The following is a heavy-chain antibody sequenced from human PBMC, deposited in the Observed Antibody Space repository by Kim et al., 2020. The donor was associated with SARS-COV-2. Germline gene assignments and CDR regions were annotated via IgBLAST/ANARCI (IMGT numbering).Heavy chain of an antibody. V-gene: IGHV4-31*02. J-gene: IGHJ6*02. CDR3: AREGYSYYYYGMDV. Sequence: PSLRSRVTLSVDTSTNQFSLKLSSVTAADTAVYYRAREGYSYYYYGMDVWGQGTTVTVSS. D-gene: IGHD4-4*01.